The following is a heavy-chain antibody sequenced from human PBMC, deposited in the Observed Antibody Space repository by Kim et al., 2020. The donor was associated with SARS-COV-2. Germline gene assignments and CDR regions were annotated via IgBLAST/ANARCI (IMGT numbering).Heavy chain of an antibody. CDR3: ARRGWSGGSYYFDY. V-gene: IGHV4-59*08. J-gene: IGHJ4*02. CDR1: GGSISSYY. Sequence: SETLSLTCTVSGGSISSYYWSWIRQPPGKGLEWIGYIYYSGSTNYNPSLKSRVTISVDTSKNQFSLKLSSVTAADTAVYYCARRGWSGGSYYFDYWGQGTLVTVSS. D-gene: IGHD3-3*01. CDR2: IYYSGST.